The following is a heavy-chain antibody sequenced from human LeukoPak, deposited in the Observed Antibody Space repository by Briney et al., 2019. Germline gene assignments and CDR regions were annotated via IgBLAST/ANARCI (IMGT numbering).Heavy chain of an antibody. CDR1: GGSISKYY. Sequence: SETLSLTCTVSGGSISKYYWSWIRQPPGKALEWIGYIYYTGTTKYNPSLKSRATISLDTSKNQFSLKLTSVTAADTALFFCARGYDIDVWGQGTTVTVSS. CDR2: IYYTGTT. CDR3: ARGYDIDV. J-gene: IGHJ6*02. V-gene: IGHV4-59*01.